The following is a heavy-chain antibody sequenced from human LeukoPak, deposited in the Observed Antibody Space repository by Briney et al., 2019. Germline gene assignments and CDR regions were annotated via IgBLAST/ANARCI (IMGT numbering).Heavy chain of an antibody. CDR3: ATVGLSGSTLSLDY. CDR2: FDPEDGET. CDR1: GYTLTELS. V-gene: IGHV1-24*01. Sequence: ASVKVSCKVSGYTLTELSMHWVRQAPGKGLEWMGGFDPEDGETIYAQKFQGRVTMTEDTSTDTAYMGLSSLRSEDTAVYYCATVGLSGSTLSLDYWGQGTLVTVSS. D-gene: IGHD1-14*01. J-gene: IGHJ4*02.